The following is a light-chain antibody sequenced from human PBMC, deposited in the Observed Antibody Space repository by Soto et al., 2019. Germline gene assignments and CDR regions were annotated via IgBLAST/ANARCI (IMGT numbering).Light chain of an antibody. CDR1: ISDVGTFNL. Sequence: QSALTQPASVSGFLGQSITMSCTGSISDVGTFNLVSWFQQHPGKAPKLLIFEGTKRPSGVSDRFSGSKSGNTASLTISGLQAEDEADYHCCSYAGTRTSWVFGTGTKLTVL. J-gene: IGLJ1*01. CDR2: EGT. V-gene: IGLV2-23*01. CDR3: CSYAGTRTSWV.